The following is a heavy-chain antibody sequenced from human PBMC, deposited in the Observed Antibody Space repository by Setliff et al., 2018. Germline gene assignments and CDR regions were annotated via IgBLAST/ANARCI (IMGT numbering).Heavy chain of an antibody. J-gene: IGHJ2*01. CDR3: ARGRPYSNINWYFDL. CDR1: GFMFDDYA. CDR2: INWKGLIT. Sequence: GSLRLSCAASGFMFDDYAMAWVRQVPGKGLEWVSGINWKGLITGYADSVKGRFTISRDNAKTSLSLQTNSLRAEDTAFYYCARGRPYSNINWYFDLWGRGTLVTVSS. D-gene: IGHD6-13*01. V-gene: IGHV3-20*04.